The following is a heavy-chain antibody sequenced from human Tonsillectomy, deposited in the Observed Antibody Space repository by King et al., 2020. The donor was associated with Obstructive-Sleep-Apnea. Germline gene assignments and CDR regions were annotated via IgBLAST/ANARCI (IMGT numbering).Heavy chain of an antibody. D-gene: IGHD2-2*01. V-gene: IGHV1-69*09. J-gene: IGHJ6*02. CDR2: IIPILGIA. CDR1: GGTFSSYA. Sequence: GQLVQSGAEVKKPGSSVKVSCKASGGTFSSYAISWVRQAPGQGLEWMGRIIPILGIANYAQKFQGRVTIIADKSTSTAYMELSSLRSEDTAVYYCARDIPSLDRLYYYGMDVWGQGTTVTVSS. CDR3: ARDIPSLDRLYYYGMDV.